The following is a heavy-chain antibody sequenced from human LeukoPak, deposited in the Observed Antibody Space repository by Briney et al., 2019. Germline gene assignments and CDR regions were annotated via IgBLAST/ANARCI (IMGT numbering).Heavy chain of an antibody. CDR3: ARGGYSSSWALTDY. J-gene: IGHJ4*02. Sequence: GGSLRLSCAASGFTFSSYAMHWVRQAPGKGLEWVAVISYDGSNKYYADSVKGRFTISRDNSKNTLYLQMNSLRAEDTAVYYCARGGYSSSWALTDYWGQGTLVTVSS. V-gene: IGHV3-30-3*01. CDR1: GFTFSSYA. CDR2: ISYDGSNK. D-gene: IGHD6-13*01.